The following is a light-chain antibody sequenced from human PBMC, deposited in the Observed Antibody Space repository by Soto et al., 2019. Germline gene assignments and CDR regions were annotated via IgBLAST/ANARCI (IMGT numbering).Light chain of an antibody. CDR3: TSFAGSNDLGV. CDR1: SSDVGGYNY. V-gene: IGLV2-8*01. Sequence: QSALTQPPSASGSPGQSVTISCTGTSSDVGGYNYVSWYQQHPGKAPKLMIYDVSKRPPGVPDRFSGSKSGYTASLTVSGLQPEDEADYYCTSFAGSNDLGVFSGGTKLTVL. J-gene: IGLJ2*01. CDR2: DVS.